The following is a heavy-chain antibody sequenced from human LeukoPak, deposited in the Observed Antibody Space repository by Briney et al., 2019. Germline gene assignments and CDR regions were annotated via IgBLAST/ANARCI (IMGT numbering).Heavy chain of an antibody. CDR3: ATNRVGTYDRPFDI. CDR1: GGSINSHY. J-gene: IGHJ3*02. CDR2: IHYTGTT. Sequence: SETLSLTCIVSGGSINSHYWSWIRQPPGKGLEWIGDIHYTGTTKYNPSVKSRVTIDTSKNQFSLELSSVTATDTAVYFCATNRVGTYDRPFDIWGQGTMVTVSS. V-gene: IGHV4-59*08. D-gene: IGHD1-26*01.